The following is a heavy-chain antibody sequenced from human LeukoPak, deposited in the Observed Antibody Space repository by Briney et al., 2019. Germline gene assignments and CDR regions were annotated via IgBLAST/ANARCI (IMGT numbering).Heavy chain of an antibody. Sequence: PSETLSLTCTVSGYSISSGYYWGWIRQPPGKGLEWIGSIYHSGSTYCNPSLKSRVTISVDTSKNQFSLKLSSVTAADTAVYYCARDGVTGTTDYWGQGTLVTVSS. V-gene: IGHV4-38-2*02. D-gene: IGHD1-20*01. CDR3: ARDGVTGTTDY. CDR1: GYSISSGYY. CDR2: IYHSGST. J-gene: IGHJ4*02.